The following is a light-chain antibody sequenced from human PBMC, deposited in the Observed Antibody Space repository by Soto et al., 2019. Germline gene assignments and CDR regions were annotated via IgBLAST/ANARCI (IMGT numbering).Light chain of an antibody. CDR2: RND. V-gene: IGLV1-47*01. CDR3: AAWDDSLSGVV. J-gene: IGLJ2*01. CDR1: SSNIGGNY. Sequence: QAVVTQPPSASGTPGQRVTISCSGSSSNIGGNYVFWYQQLPGTAPKLLIYRNDQRPSGVPDRFSGSKSGTSASLAISGLRSEDEADYYCAAWDDSLSGVVFGGGTKLTVL.